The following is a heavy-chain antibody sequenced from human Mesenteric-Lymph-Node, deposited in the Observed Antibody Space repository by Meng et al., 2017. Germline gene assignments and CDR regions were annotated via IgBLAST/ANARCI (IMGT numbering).Heavy chain of an antibody. D-gene: IGHD4-17*01. Sequence: QVQLQESGPGLVKPSETLSLTCTVSGVSISTYYWSWIRQPPGKGLEWIGEINHSGSTNYNPSLKSRVTISVDTSKNQFSLKLSSVTATDTAVYYCARGPTTYFDYWGQGTLVTVSS. CDR2: INHSGST. CDR1: GVSISTYY. CDR3: ARGPTTYFDY. J-gene: IGHJ4*02. V-gene: IGHV4-59*08.